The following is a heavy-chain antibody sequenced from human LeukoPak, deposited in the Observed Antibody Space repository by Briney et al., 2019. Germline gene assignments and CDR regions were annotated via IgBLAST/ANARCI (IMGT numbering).Heavy chain of an antibody. J-gene: IGHJ3*02. V-gene: IGHV3-30*03. D-gene: IGHD3-10*01. CDR3: ARDRTYYYGSGSPPRTFDI. CDR1: GFTFGSYG. CDR2: ISYDGSNK. Sequence: GGSLRLSCAASGFTFGSYGMHWVRLAPGKGLEWVAVISYDGSNKYYADSVKGRFTISRDHSKHTLFLQVNSLRAEDTAVYYCARDRTYYYGSGSPPRTFDIWGQGTMVTVSS.